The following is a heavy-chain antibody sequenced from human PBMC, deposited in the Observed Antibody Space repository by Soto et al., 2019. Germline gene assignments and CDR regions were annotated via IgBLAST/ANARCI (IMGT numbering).Heavy chain of an antibody. V-gene: IGHV3-9*01. Sequence: GGSLRLSCAASGFTFDDYAMHWVRQAPGKGLEWVSGISWNSGSIGYADSVKGRFTISRDNAKNSLYLQMNSLRAEDTALYYCAKYISPLGAAADHFDYWGQGTLVTVSS. CDR2: ISWNSGSI. CDR1: GFTFDDYA. D-gene: IGHD6-13*01. J-gene: IGHJ4*02. CDR3: AKYISPLGAAADHFDY.